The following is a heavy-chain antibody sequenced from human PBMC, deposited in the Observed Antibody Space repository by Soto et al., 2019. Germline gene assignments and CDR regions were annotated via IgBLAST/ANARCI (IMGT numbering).Heavy chain of an antibody. CDR1: GYTFVDYV. CDR2: ISGYNGIT. V-gene: IGHV1-18*01. CDR3: ARRQDSSKYAFDI. Sequence: ASVNVSCKASGYTFVDYVIAWVRHAPGQGLEWMGWISGYNGITDYAQKFQGRAALTTDTSKSTAFMELRSLTSDDTAVYYCARRQDSSKYAFDIWGQGTMVTVSS. D-gene: IGHD3-22*01. J-gene: IGHJ3*02.